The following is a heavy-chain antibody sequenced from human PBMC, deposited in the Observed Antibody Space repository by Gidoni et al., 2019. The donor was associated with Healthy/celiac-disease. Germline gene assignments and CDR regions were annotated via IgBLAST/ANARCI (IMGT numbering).Heavy chain of an antibody. CDR2: IYYSGST. J-gene: IGHJ5*02. CDR1: GGSISSSSYY. V-gene: IGHV4-39*07. CDR3: ARDLLRGIAAANRWFDP. D-gene: IGHD6-13*01. Sequence: QLQLQESGPGLLKPSETLSLTCTVSGGSISSSSYYWGWIRQPPGKGLEWIGSIYYSGSTYYNPSLKSRVTISVDTSKTQFSLKLSSVTAADTAVYYCARDLLRGIAAANRWFDPWGQGTLVTVSS.